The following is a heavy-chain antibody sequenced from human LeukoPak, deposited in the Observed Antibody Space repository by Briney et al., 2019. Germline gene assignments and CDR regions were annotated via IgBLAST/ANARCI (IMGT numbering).Heavy chain of an antibody. D-gene: IGHD2-15*01. Sequence: GGSLRLSCAASGFTFSSYAMSWVRQAPGKGLEWVSAISGGGGSTYYADSVKGRFTISRDNSKNTLYLQMNSLRAEDMAVYYCAKGRTPRVVVVAATLDGFDYWGQGTLVTVSS. CDR2: ISGGGGST. CDR3: AKGRTPRVVVVAATLDGFDY. V-gene: IGHV3-23*01. CDR1: GFTFSSYA. J-gene: IGHJ4*02.